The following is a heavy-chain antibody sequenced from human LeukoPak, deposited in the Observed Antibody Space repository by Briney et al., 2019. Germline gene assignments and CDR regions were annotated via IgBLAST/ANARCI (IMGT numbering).Heavy chain of an antibody. CDR3: AGRSARYFDH. J-gene: IGHJ4*02. V-gene: IGHV4-59*01. D-gene: IGHD1-26*01. Sequence: SETMSLTCTVSGDSISSYYWSWIRQPPGEGLQWIGYIFYSGSTNYNASLRSRVAISVDTSKNQFSLRLTSVTAADTAVYYCAGRSARYFDHWGQGALVTVSS. CDR1: GDSISSYY. CDR2: IFYSGST.